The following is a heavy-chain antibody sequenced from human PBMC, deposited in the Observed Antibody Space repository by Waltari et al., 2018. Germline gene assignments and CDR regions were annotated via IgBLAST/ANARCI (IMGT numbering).Heavy chain of an antibody. J-gene: IGHJ4*02. CDR2: INPNSGGQ. CDR1: GYTFTGYY. V-gene: IGHV1-2*02. Sequence: QVQLVQSGAEVKKPGASVKVSCKASGYTFTGYYMHWVRQAPGQGLEWMGWINPNSGGQNYAQKFQDRVTMTSDTSISTAYMGLSRLRSDDTAVYYCARGIAASAPFDYWGQGTLVTVSS. D-gene: IGHD6-13*01. CDR3: ARGIAASAPFDY.